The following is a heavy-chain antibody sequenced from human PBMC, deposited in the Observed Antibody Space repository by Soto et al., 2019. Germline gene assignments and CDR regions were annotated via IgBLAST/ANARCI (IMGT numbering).Heavy chain of an antibody. D-gene: IGHD3-10*01. J-gene: IGHJ3*02. V-gene: IGHV3-33*01. CDR2: IWYDGSNK. CDR1: GFIFSSYG. Sequence: QVQLVESGGGVVQPGRSLRLSCAASGFIFSSYGMHWVRQAPGKGLEWVAVIWYDGSNKYYADSVKGRFTISRDNSKNTLYLQMNSLRAEDTAVYCCARASMVRGVILGGALDIWGQGTMVTVSS. CDR3: ARASMVRGVILGGALDI.